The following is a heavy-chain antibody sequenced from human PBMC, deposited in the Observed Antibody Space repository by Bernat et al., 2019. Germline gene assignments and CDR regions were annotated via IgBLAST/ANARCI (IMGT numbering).Heavy chain of an antibody. CDR3: ASGTSASAPYMDV. CDR2: ISSRSSYT. V-gene: IGHV3-11*05. Sequence: QVQLVESGGGLVKPGGSLRLSCAASGFTFSDYYMSWIRQAPGKGLDWVAYISSRSSYTNYADSVKGRFTISRDNAKNSQYLQMNSLRAEDTAVYYCASGTSASAPYMDVWGKGTTVTVPS. J-gene: IGHJ6*03. CDR1: GFTFSDYY.